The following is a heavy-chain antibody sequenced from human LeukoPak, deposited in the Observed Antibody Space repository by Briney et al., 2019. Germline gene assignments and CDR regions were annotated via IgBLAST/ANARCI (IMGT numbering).Heavy chain of an antibody. CDR3: ARRGDYGDYGEWFDP. V-gene: IGHV4-39*01. D-gene: IGHD4-17*01. J-gene: IGHJ5*02. CDR2: IYYSGST. Sequence: SETLSLTCTVSGGSISSSSYYWGWIRQPPGTGLEWIGSIYYSGSTYYNPSLKSRVTISVDTSKNQFSLKLSSVTAADTAVYYCARRGDYGDYGEWFDPWGQGTLVTVSS. CDR1: GGSISSSSYY.